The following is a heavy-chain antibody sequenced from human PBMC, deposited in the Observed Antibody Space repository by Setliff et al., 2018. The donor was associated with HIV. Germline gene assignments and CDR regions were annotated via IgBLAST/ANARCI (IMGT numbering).Heavy chain of an antibody. D-gene: IGHD6-19*01. CDR2: ISSRSTYI. Sequence: GGSLRLSCAASGFTFSSYTMNWVRQAPGKGLEWVSSISSRSTYIYYADSVKGRFTISRDSAKNSLFLQMNSLRAEDTAVYYCARDGVTGVAVAGTNLFWGQGTLVTVSS. J-gene: IGHJ4*02. V-gene: IGHV3-21*01. CDR1: GFTFSSYT. CDR3: ARDGVTGVAVAGTNLF.